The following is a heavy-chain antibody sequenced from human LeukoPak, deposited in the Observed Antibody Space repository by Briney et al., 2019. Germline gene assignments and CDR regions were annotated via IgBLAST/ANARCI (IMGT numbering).Heavy chain of an antibody. CDR3: ARVPSPQYCSGGSCPGYYFDY. CDR2: IYHSGST. V-gene: IGHV4-4*02. D-gene: IGHD2-15*01. J-gene: IGHJ4*02. Sequence: SETLSLTCAVSGGSISSSNWWSWVRQPPGKGLEWIGEIYHSGSTNYNPSLKSRVTISVDKSKNQFSLKLSSVTAADTAVYYCARVPSPQYCSGGSCPGYYFDYWGQGTLVTVSS. CDR1: GGSISSSNW.